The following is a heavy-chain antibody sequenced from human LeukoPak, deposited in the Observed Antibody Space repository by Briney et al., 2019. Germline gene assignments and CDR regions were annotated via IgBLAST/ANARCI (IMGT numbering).Heavy chain of an antibody. CDR1: GGSLSSYY. D-gene: IGHD3-10*01. J-gene: IGHJ4*02. CDR3: ARSNRRGVSPVPFDY. CDR2: IYYSGST. Sequence: SETLSLTCTVSGGSLSSYYWSWIRQPPGKGLEWIGYIYYSGSTNYNPSLKSRVTISVDTSKNQFSLKLSSVTAADTAVYYCARSNRRGVSPVPFDYWGQGTLVTVSS. V-gene: IGHV4-59*01.